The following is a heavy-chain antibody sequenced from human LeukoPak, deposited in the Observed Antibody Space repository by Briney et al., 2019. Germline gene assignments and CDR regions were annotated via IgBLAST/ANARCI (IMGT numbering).Heavy chain of an antibody. Sequence: KPSETLSLTCAVSGGSFSGYHCSWIRQPPGKRLEWIGEIHPFGATNYNPSLKSRVTISLDTSKNQLSLKLSSVTAADAAVYYCTTGLDHVKTDYWGQGTRVIVSS. V-gene: IGHV4-34*01. CDR3: TTGLDHVKTDY. D-gene: IGHD1-1*01. CDR1: GGSFSGYH. J-gene: IGHJ4*02. CDR2: IHPFGAT.